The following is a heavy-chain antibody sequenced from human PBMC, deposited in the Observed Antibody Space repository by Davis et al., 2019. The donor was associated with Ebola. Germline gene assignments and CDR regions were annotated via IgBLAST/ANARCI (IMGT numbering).Heavy chain of an antibody. CDR2: ISYDGSNK. CDR3: ARSDYYYGMDV. Sequence: GESLKISCAASGFTLSGYAMHWVRQAPGKGLEWVAVISYDGSNKYYADSVKGRFTISRDNSKNTLYLQMNSLRAEDTAVYYCARSDYYYGMDVWGKGTTVTVSS. J-gene: IGHJ6*04. V-gene: IGHV3-30*03. CDR1: GFTLSGYA.